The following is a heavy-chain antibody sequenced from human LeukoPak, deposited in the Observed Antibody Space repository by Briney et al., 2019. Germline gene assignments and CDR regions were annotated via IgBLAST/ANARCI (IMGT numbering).Heavy chain of an antibody. CDR2: ISGSGGST. CDR1: GFTFSSYA. J-gene: IGHJ4*02. Sequence: GGSLRLSCAASGFTFSSYAMIWVRQAPGKGLEWVSAISGSGGSTYYADSVKGRFTISRDNSKNPLYLQMNSLRAEDTAVYYCAKRRGYCSSTSCYAFDYWGQGTLVTVSS. V-gene: IGHV3-23*01. CDR3: AKRRGYCSSTSCYAFDY. D-gene: IGHD2-2*01.